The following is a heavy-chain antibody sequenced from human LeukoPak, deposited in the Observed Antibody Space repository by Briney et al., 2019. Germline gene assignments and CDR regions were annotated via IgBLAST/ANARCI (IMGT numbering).Heavy chain of an antibody. CDR3: ARGKPMYYYVFDY. CDR2: IYSGGST. CDR1: GFTVSSNY. D-gene: IGHD3-10*02. V-gene: IGHV3-53*01. J-gene: IGHJ4*02. Sequence: GGSLRLSCAASGFTVSSNYMSWVRQAPGKGLEWVSVIYSGGSTYYADSVKGRFTISRDNSKNTLSLQMNSLRAEDTAVYYCARGKPMYYYVFDYWGQGTLVPVSS.